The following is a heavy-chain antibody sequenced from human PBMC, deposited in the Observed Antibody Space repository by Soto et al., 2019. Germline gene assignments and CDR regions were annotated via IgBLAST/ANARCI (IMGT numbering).Heavy chain of an antibody. CDR1: GFTFSSYA. J-gene: IGHJ4*02. CDR3: ARDWVMDEKGGVSYFDY. D-gene: IGHD2-21*01. V-gene: IGHV3-30-3*01. CDR2: ISYDGSNK. Sequence: GGSLRLSCAASGFTFSSYAMHWVRQAPGKGLEWVAVISYDGSNKYYADSVKGRFTISRDNSKNTLYLQMNSLRAEDTAVYYCARDWVMDEKGGVSYFDYWGQGTLVTVSS.